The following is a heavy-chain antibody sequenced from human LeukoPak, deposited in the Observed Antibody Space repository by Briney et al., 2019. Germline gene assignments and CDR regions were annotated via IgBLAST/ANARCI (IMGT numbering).Heavy chain of an antibody. CDR3: ARHDDYVWGSYTED. J-gene: IGHJ4*02. D-gene: IGHD3-16*01. Sequence: SETLSLTCAVYGGSFSGYYWSWIRQPSGKGLEWIGEINHSGSTNYNPSLKSRVTISVDTSKNQFSLKLSSVTAADTAVYYCARHDDYVWGSYTEDWGQGTLVTVSS. CDR1: GGSFSGYY. CDR2: INHSGST. V-gene: IGHV4-34*01.